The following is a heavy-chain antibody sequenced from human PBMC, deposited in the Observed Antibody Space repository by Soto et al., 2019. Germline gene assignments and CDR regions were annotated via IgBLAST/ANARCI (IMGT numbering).Heavy chain of an antibody. CDR3: AIDKYYSSGRNWFDP. D-gene: IGHD3-22*01. Sequence: QVQLQESGPGLVKPSQTLSLTCTVSGGSISSGDYYWSWIRQPPVKGLEWIGYTYYSVSTYSNPSLKSRVTISVDTSKYQFSLKLSSVTAADTAVYYCAIDKYYSSGRNWFDPWGQGTLVTVSS. V-gene: IGHV4-30-4*01. CDR2: TYYSVST. J-gene: IGHJ5*02. CDR1: GGSISSGDYY.